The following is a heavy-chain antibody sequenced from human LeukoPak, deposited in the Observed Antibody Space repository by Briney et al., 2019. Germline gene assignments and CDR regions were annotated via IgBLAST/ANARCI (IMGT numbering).Heavy chain of an antibody. Sequence: PEGSLRLSCAASGFTFSSYGMNWVRQAPGKGLEWVAVIWYDGSNKYYGDSVKGRFTISRDNSKNTVSLQMNSLRVEDTAVYYCARLGSSWSFDYWGQGTLVTVSS. CDR1: GFTFSSYG. J-gene: IGHJ4*02. CDR2: IWYDGSNK. D-gene: IGHD6-13*01. V-gene: IGHV3-33*01. CDR3: ARLGSSWSFDY.